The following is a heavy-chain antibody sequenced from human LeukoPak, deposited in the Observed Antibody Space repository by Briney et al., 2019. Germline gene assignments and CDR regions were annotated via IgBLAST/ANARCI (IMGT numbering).Heavy chain of an antibody. D-gene: IGHD2-2*01. V-gene: IGHV3-74*01. J-gene: IGHJ3*02. Sequence: PGGSLRLSCAASGFTFSSYWMHWVRQAPGKGLVWVSRINSDGSSTSYADSVKGRFTISRDNAKNTLYLQMNSLRAEDTAVYYCAGDGTNDAFDIWGQGTMVTVSS. CDR1: GFTFSSYW. CDR3: AGDGTNDAFDI. CDR2: INSDGSST.